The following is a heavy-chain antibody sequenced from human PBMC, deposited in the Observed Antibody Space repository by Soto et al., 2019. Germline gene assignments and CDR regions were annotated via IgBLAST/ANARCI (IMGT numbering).Heavy chain of an antibody. CDR2: INHSGST. D-gene: IGHD5-12*01. Sequence: QVQLQQWGAGLLKPSETLSLTCAVYGGSFSGYYWSWIRQPPGKGLEWIGEINHSGSTNYNPSLKSRDTISVDTSKNQFSLKLSAVTAPDTAVYYCEGGKWLRSSFDYWGEGTLVTVSS. V-gene: IGHV4-34*01. CDR3: EGGKWLRSSFDY. J-gene: IGHJ4*02. CDR1: GGSFSGYY.